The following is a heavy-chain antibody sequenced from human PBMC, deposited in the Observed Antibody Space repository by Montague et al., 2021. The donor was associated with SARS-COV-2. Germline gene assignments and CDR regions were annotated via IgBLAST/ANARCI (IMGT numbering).Heavy chain of an antibody. Sequence: CAISGDSVSSNSAAWNWIRQSPSRGLEWLGRTYYRSRWYREYAVSVKSRITIDPDTSKNQSSLQLNSVTPEDTAVYYCARVWTTEWYEGYFDNWGQGTLVTVSS. V-gene: IGHV6-1*01. D-gene: IGHD3-3*01. CDR2: TYYRSRWYR. CDR3: ARVWTTEWYEGYFDN. CDR1: GDSVSSNSAA. J-gene: IGHJ4*02.